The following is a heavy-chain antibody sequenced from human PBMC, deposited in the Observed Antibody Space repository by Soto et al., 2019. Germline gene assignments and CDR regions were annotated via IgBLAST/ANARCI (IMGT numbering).Heavy chain of an antibody. V-gene: IGHV5-51*01. Sequence: PGESLKISCQCSGYRFTSYWIGWVRQMPGKGLEWMGIIYPGDSDTRYSPSFQGQVTVSADKSISTAYLQWSSLKASDTAMYYCARLNYYDSSGYNDYWGQGTLVTVSS. D-gene: IGHD3-22*01. CDR3: ARLNYYDSSGYNDY. J-gene: IGHJ4*02. CDR2: IYPGDSDT. CDR1: GYRFTSYW.